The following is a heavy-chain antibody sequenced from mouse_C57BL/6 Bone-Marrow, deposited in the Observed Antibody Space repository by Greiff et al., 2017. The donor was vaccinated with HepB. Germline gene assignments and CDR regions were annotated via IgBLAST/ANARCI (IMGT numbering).Heavy chain of an antibody. J-gene: IGHJ2*01. Sequence: QVQLQQSGPELVKPGASVKISCKASGYTFTDYYINWVKQRPGQGLEWIGWIFPGSGSTYYNEKFKGKATLTVDKSSSTAYMLLSSLTSEDSAVYFWARGDYYGSSSRYFDYWGQGTTLTVSS. CDR3: ARGDYYGSSSRYFDY. D-gene: IGHD1-1*01. CDR2: IFPGSGST. CDR1: GYTFTDYY. V-gene: IGHV1-75*01.